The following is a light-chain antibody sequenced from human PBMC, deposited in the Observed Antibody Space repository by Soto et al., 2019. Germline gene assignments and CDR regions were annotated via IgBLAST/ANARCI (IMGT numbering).Light chain of an antibody. Sequence: DIQMTQSPSTLSASVGDRVTITCRASQSISSWLAWYRQKPGKAPELLIYKASNLQSGVPSRFSGSGSGTEFTLTISSLQPDDFTTFYCQQYFSYSLYSFGQGTQLEIK. V-gene: IGKV1-5*03. CDR1: QSISSW. J-gene: IGKJ2*03. CDR2: KAS. CDR3: QQYFSYSLYS.